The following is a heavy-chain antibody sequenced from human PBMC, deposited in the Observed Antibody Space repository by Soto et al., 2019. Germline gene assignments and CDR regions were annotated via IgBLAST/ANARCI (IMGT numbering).Heavy chain of an antibody. CDR2: ISGSGFKK. CDR3: AKNQGVELVPLAAVDWFDP. J-gene: IGHJ5*02. D-gene: IGHD1-26*01. V-gene: IGHV3-23*01. Sequence: GGSLRLSCAASGFIFENFGMSWVRQAPGKGLEWISSISGSGFKKYYADSVKGRFTISRDNSKSTVYLELNNLSAEDTAVYHCAKNQGVELVPLAAVDWFDPWGQGSVVTVSS. CDR1: GFIFENFG.